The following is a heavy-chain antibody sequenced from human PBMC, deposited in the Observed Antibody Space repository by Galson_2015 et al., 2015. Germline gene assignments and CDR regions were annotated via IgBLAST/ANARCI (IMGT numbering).Heavy chain of an antibody. J-gene: IGHJ4*02. CDR2: ISAYNGNT. V-gene: IGHV1-18*01. Sequence: SCKASGYTFTSYGISWVRQAPGQGLEWMGWISAYNGNTNYAQKLQGRVTMTTDTSTSTAYMELRSLRSDDTAVYYCARIRLGYSSSWYRGYFDYWGQGTLVTVSS. CDR1: GYTFTSYG. D-gene: IGHD6-13*01. CDR3: ARIRLGYSSSWYRGYFDY.